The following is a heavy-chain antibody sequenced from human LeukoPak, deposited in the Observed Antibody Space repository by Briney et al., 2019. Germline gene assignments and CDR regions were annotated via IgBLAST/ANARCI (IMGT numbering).Heavy chain of an antibody. D-gene: IGHD6-19*01. CDR3: ARDQGLLVVAGRFGY. Sequence: TGGSLRLSCAASGFTFSSYSMNWVRQAPGKGLEWVSSISSSNSYIYNADSVKGRFTISRDNAKNSLYLQMNSLRAEDTAVYYCARDQGLLVVAGRFGYWGQGTLVTVSS. V-gene: IGHV3-21*01. J-gene: IGHJ4*02. CDR2: ISSSNSYI. CDR1: GFTFSSYS.